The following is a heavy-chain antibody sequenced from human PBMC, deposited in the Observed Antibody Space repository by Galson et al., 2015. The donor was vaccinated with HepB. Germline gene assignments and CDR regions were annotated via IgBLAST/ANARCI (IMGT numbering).Heavy chain of an antibody. CDR2: IIPSLNIA. CDR3: ARGPWGSGSYYPPFDY. V-gene: IGHV1-69*02. J-gene: IGHJ4*02. CDR1: GGTFTSYS. Sequence: SVKVSCKASGGTFTSYSFNWVRQAPGQGLEWMGRIIPSLNIANYAQRFQGRVTITADRSTSTAYVEVRSLRPEDTAVYYCARGPWGSGSYYPPFDYWGQGTLVTVSS. D-gene: IGHD3-10*01.